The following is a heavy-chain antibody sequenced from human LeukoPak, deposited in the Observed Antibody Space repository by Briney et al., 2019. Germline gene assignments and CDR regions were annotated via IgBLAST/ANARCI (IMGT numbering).Heavy chain of an antibody. CDR1: GYTFTSYD. D-gene: IGHD3-10*01. CDR3: AREGGVLWFGELPTKKYYFDY. J-gene: IGHJ4*02. V-gene: IGHV1-18*01. CDR2: ISAYNGNT. Sequence: ASVKVSCKASGYTFTSYDISWVRQAPGQGLEWMGWISAYNGNTNYAQKFQGRVTMTTDTSTSTAYMELRSLRSDDTAVYYCAREGGVLWFGELPTKKYYFDYWGQGTLVTVSS.